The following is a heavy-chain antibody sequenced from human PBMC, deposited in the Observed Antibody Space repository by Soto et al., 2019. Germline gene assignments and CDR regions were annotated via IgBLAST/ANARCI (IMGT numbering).Heavy chain of an antibody. CDR1: GDSISSSNYF. D-gene: IGHD3-10*01. V-gene: IGHV4-39*01. Sequence: PSETLSLTCTVSGDSISSSNYFWGWIRQPPGKGLEWIGTIFYSGSTYYNPSLKSRVTISVDTSKNQFSLKLSSVTAADTAVYYCAGGRGDYYYGMDVWGQGTTVTVSS. CDR2: IFYSGST. CDR3: AGGRGDYYYGMDV. J-gene: IGHJ6*02.